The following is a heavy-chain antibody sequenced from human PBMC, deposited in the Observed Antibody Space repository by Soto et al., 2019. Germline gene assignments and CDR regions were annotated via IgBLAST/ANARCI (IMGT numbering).Heavy chain of an antibody. CDR1: GGSISSGDYY. D-gene: IGHD2-2*01. V-gene: IGHV4-30-4*01. Sequence: PSETLSLTCSVSGGSISSGDYYWSCIRQPPGKGLEWIGYIYYSESTYYNPSLKSRLTMSVDMSKNQFSLNLSSVTAADTAMYYCASYCFRTNCPQAFDPWGQGTLVTVSS. CDR2: IYYSEST. CDR3: ASYCFRTNCPQAFDP. J-gene: IGHJ5*02.